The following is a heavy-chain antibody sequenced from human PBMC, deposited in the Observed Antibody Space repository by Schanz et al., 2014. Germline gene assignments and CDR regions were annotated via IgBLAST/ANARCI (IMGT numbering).Heavy chain of an antibody. J-gene: IGHJ4*02. V-gene: IGHV3-74*02. D-gene: IGHD6-13*01. Sequence: EVQLVESGGGLVKPGGSLRLSCAASGFTFSTYSMNWVRQAPGKGLVWISRINSDGSSASYADSVKGRFTISRDNAKNTLYLQMNSVRAEDSAVYYCARGYSNIWSPMAYWGQGTLVTVSS. CDR2: INSDGSSA. CDR3: ARGYSNIWSPMAY. CDR1: GFTFSTYS.